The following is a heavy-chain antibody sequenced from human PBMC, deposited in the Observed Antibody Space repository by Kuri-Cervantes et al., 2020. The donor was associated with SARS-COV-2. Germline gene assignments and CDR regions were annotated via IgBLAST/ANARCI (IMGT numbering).Heavy chain of an antibody. D-gene: IGHD3-10*01. J-gene: IGHJ6*02. Sequence: ADSVKGRFTISRDNFKIPLSLQMNSLRAEDTAVHYCARGMVRGLIQSYHYGMDVWGQGTTVTVSS. V-gene: IGHV3-53*01. CDR3: ARGMVRGLIQSYHYGMDV.